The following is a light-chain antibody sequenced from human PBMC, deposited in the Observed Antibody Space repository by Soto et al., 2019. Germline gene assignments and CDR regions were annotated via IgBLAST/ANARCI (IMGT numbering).Light chain of an antibody. CDR1: SSNIGSNI. V-gene: IGLV1-44*01. J-gene: IGLJ3*02. Sequence: QSVLTQPPSASGTPGQWVTISCSGSSSNIGSNIVNWYQQLPGTAPKLLIYSRNQRPSGVPDRFSASKSVTSASLAISGLQSEDEAEYYCETWDDSVTGVVFGGGAKRTVL. CDR3: ETWDDSVTGVV. CDR2: SRN.